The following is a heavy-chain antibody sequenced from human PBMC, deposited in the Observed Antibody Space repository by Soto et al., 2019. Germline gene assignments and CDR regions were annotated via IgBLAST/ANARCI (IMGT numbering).Heavy chain of an antibody. CDR3: VHERGHPLTSYHMDV. CDR1: GFPFGDFA. CDR2: LSGSSRTV. D-gene: IGHD5-18*01. V-gene: IGHV3-23*01. J-gene: IGHJ6*03. Sequence: EVQLLESGVDLAQPGGSLGLSCAASGFPFGDFAMSWVRQAPGKGLEWVSILSGSSRTVYYTDSVKGRFTISRDNSKSTLYLEMNSLRVEDKAVYYCVHERGHPLTSYHMDVWGKGTTVTVSS.